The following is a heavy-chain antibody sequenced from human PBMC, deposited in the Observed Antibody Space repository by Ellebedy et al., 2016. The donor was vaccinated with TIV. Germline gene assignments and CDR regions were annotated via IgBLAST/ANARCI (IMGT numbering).Heavy chain of an antibody. CDR3: ARDQGRVKVRGDLYYGMDV. J-gene: IGHJ6*02. V-gene: IGHV1-2*02. Sequence: AASVKVSCKASGYTFTGYYMHWVRQAPGQGLEWMGWINPNSGNTNYAQKLQGRVTMTTDTSTSTAYMELSSLRSEDTAVYYCARDQGRVKVRGDLYYGMDVWGQGTTVTVSS. CDR2: INPNSGNT. D-gene: IGHD3-10*01. CDR1: GYTFTGYY.